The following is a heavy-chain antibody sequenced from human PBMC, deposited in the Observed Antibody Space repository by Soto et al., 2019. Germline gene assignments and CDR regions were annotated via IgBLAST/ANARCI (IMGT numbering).Heavy chain of an antibody. CDR3: AKDTYCHDSSGYSTFDP. J-gene: IGHJ5*02. Sequence: GGSLRLSCAASGFIFRSYGMHWVRQALGKGLEWVAAISYDGSNKFYVDPVKGRFTISRDNSKNTVDLQMNSLRVEDTAVFYCAKDTYCHDSSGYSTFDPWGQGTSVTVSS. CDR2: ISYDGSNK. D-gene: IGHD3-22*01. V-gene: IGHV3-30*18. CDR1: GFIFRSYG.